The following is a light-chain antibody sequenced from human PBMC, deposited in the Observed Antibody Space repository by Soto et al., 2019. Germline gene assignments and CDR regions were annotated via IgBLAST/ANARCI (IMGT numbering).Light chain of an antibody. Sequence: DIQMTQSPSSLSASVGDRVTITCRASQGIRSWLAWYQQKPEKAPKPLIYATSSLQSGVPSRFSSSGSGTDFTLTISSLQPEDFATYYCQQYNSYPLTFGGGTKVEIK. J-gene: IGKJ4*01. CDR2: ATS. V-gene: IGKV1D-16*01. CDR3: QQYNSYPLT. CDR1: QGIRSW.